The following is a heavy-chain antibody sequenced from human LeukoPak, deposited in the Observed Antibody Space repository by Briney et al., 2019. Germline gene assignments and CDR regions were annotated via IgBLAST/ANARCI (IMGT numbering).Heavy chain of an antibody. CDR2: IKQDGSEK. V-gene: IGHV3-7*01. CDR3: ARDGTHYDSSGYYVFLDY. CDR1: GFTFSNYW. D-gene: IGHD3-22*01. Sequence: PGGSLRLSCAVSGFTFSNYWMSWVRQAPGKGREWAANIKQDGSEKYYVDSVKGRFTISRDNAKNSLYLQMNSLRADDTAVYYCARDGTHYDSSGYYVFLDYWGQGTLVTVSS. J-gene: IGHJ4*02.